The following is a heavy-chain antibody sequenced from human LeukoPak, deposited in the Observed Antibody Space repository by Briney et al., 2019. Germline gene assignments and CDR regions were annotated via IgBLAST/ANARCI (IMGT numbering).Heavy chain of an antibody. CDR1: GGSFSGCY. D-gene: IGHD3-10*01. CDR3: ASPRMVRGSPYGMDV. CDR2: INHSGST. V-gene: IGHV4-34*01. Sequence: SETLCLTCAVYGGSFSGCYWSRIRQPPGKELEWIGEINHSGSTNYNPSLKSRVTISVDTSKNQFSLKLSSVTAADTAVYYCASPRMVRGSPYGMDVWGQGTTVTVSS. J-gene: IGHJ6*02.